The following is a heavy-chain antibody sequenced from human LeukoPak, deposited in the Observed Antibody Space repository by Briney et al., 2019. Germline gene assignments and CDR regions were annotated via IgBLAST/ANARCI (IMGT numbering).Heavy chain of an antibody. J-gene: IGHJ5*02. CDR1: GYSFTSYW. D-gene: IGHD3-9*01. CDR2: IYPGDSDT. Sequence: GESLKISCKGSGYSFTSYWIGWVRQMPGKGLEWMGIIYPGDSDTRYSPSFQGQVTISADKSISTAYLQWSSLKASDTAMYYCARRNYDILTGYLYNWLDPWGQGTLVTVSS. V-gene: IGHV5-51*01. CDR3: ARRNYDILTGYLYNWLDP.